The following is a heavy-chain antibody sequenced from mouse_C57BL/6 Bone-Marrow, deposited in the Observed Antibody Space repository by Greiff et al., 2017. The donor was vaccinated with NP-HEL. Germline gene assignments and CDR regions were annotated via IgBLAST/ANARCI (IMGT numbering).Heavy chain of an antibody. CDR2: IYPCDGCT. J-gene: IGHJ4*01. V-gene: IGHV1-85*01. D-gene: IGHD1-1*01. CDR1: GYTFTSYD. Sequence: VKLQESGPELVKPGASVKLSCKASGYTFTSYDINWVKQRPGQGLEWIGRIYPCDGCTKYNEKFKGKATLTVDTSSSTAYMELHRLTSDDSAVYFCALSTVRPLAMDYWGQGTSVTVSS. CDR3: ALSTVRPLAMDY.